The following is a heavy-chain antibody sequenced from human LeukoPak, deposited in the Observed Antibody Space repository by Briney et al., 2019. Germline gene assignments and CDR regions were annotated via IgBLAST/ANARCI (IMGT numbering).Heavy chain of an antibody. V-gene: IGHV3-23*01. CDR2: MSGSGGST. Sequence: SGGSLRLSCAASGFTFSNYAMSWVRQAPGKGLEWVSSMSGSGGSTYYADSVKGRFPISRDNSKNTLYLQMNNLRAEDTALYYCAKNQGQWLVPVDYWGQGTLVTVSS. J-gene: IGHJ4*02. D-gene: IGHD6-19*01. CDR3: AKNQGQWLVPVDY. CDR1: GFTFSNYA.